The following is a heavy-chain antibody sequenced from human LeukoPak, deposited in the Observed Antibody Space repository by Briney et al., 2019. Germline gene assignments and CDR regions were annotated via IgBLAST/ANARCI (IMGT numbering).Heavy chain of an antibody. CDR3: ARDYDPSYYDSSGLSPVDY. J-gene: IGHJ4*02. CDR2: ISAYNGNT. D-gene: IGHD3-22*01. V-gene: IGHV1-18*01. CDR1: GYTFTSYG. Sequence: ASVKVSCKASGYTFTSYGISWVRQAPGQGLEWMGWISAYNGNTNYAQKLQGRVTMTTDTSTSTAYMELRSLRSDDTAVYYCARDYDPSYYDSSGLSPVDYWGREPWSPSPQ.